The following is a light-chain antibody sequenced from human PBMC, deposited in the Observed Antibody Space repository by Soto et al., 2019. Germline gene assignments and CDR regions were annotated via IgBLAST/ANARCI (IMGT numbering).Light chain of an antibody. Sequence: DIQRTQSPSSLSASVGDRVTITCQASQDISNSLNWYQQKPGKAPKLLIYDASNLETGVPSRFNGSGSGTDFTFTISSLQPEDIATYYCQQYDNLPPYTFGQGTKLEIK. CDR1: QDISNS. CDR3: QQYDNLPPYT. V-gene: IGKV1-33*01. CDR2: DAS. J-gene: IGKJ2*01.